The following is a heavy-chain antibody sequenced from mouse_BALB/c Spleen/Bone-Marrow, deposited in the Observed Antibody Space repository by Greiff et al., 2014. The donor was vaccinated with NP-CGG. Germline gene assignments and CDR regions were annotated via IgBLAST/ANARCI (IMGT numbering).Heavy chain of an antibody. CDR3: ARGEGWHYFDY. J-gene: IGHJ2*01. V-gene: IGHV3-6*02. D-gene: IGHD2-3*01. CDR1: GYSITSGYY. CDR2: ISYDGSN. Sequence: DVQLQESGPGLVKPSQSLSLTCSVTGYSITSGYYWNWIRQFPGNKLEWMGYISYDGSNNYNPSLKNRISITRDTSKNQFFLKLNSVTTEDTATYYCARGEGWHYFDYWGQGTTLTVSS.